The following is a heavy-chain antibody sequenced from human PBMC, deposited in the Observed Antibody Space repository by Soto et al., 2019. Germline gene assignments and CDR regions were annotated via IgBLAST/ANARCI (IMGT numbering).Heavy chain of an antibody. CDR1: GGSITGSSFS. J-gene: IGHJ4*02. CDR3: ARGLRWTRTFDF. Sequence: QRQLRESGPGLVKPSETLSLTCSVSGGSITGSSFSWAWIRQSPWTGLQWMGSLSYSGSTYYNPSLEGRVAISADSSKNAFSLELKLMTAADTATYFCARGLRWTRTFDFWGRGTLVTVSS. CDR2: LSYSGST. V-gene: IGHV4-39*01. D-gene: IGHD3-16*01.